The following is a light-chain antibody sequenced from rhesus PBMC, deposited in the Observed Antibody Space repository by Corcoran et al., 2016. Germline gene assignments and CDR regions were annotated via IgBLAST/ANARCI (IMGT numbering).Light chain of an antibody. J-gene: IGKJ2*01. CDR1: QGIRNW. V-gene: IGKV1-69*01. CDR2: RAS. Sequence: DIQMTQSPSSPFASVGDRVTITCRASQGIRNWLAWYQQNTGKAPKLLIYRASNLETGVPSRFSGSGSGTAFTLTISSLQPEDIATYYCQQHDNSPYSFGQGTKVEIK. CDR3: QQHDNSPYS.